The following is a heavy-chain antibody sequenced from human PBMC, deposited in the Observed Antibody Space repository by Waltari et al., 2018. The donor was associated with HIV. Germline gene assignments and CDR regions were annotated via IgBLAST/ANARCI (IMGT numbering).Heavy chain of an antibody. CDR2: IYFSGRT. V-gene: IGHV4-39*07. CDR3: ARDSIVGANYYYYGMDV. Sequence: QLQLQESGPALVKPSETLSLTCTVSGGSISSSSYYWGWIRQPPGKGLEWSGNIYFSGRTYDRPSLKSRVTISLDTSKNQFSLKLSSVTAADTAVYYCARDSIVGANYYYYGMDVWGQGTTVTVSS. CDR1: GGSISSSSYY. D-gene: IGHD1-26*01. J-gene: IGHJ6*02.